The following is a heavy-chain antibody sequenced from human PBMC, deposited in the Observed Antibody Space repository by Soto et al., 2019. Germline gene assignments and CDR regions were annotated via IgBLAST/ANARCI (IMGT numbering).Heavy chain of an antibody. Sequence: GGSLRLSCAASGFTVSSNYMIWVRQAPGKGLEWVSVIYSGGSTYYADSVKGRFTISRDNSKNTLYLQMNSLRAEDTAVYYCARVEGYNLRFAFDIWGQGTMVTVSS. CDR2: IYSGGST. J-gene: IGHJ3*02. V-gene: IGHV3-66*01. CDR3: ARVEGYNLRFAFDI. CDR1: GFTVSSNY. D-gene: IGHD1-20*01.